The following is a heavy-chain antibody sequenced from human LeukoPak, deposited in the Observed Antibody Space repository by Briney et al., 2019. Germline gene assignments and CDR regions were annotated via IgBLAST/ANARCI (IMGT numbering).Heavy chain of an antibody. CDR3: AKWARETGYSDY. Sequence: GGSLRLSCAASGFTFDDYAMHWVRQAPGKGLEWVSLISWDGGSTYYADSVKGRFTISRDNSKNSLYLQMNSLRAEDTALYYCAKWARETGYSDYWGQGTLVTVSS. CDR2: ISWDGGST. D-gene: IGHD3-9*01. CDR1: GFTFDDYA. V-gene: IGHV3-43D*03. J-gene: IGHJ4*02.